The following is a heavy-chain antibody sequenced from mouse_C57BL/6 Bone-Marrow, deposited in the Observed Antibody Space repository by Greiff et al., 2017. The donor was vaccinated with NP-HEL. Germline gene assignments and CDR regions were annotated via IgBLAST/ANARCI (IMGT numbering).Heavy chain of an antibody. D-gene: IGHD2-3*01. Sequence: QVQLQQPGAELVKPGASVKLSCKASGYTFTSYWMQWVKQRPGQGLEWIGEIDPSDSYTNYNQKFKGKATLTVDTSSSTAYMQLSSLTSEDSAVYYCAREGWLLLGYWGQGTSVTVSS. CDR3: AREGWLLLGY. CDR2: IDPSDSYT. J-gene: IGHJ4*01. CDR1: GYTFTSYW. V-gene: IGHV1-50*01.